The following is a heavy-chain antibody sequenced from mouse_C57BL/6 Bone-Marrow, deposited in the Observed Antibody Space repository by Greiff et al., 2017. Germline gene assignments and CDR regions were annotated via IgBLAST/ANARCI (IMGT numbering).Heavy chain of an antibody. J-gene: IGHJ1*03. CDR2: IHPNSGST. CDR1: GYTFTSYW. D-gene: IGHD2-3*01. V-gene: IGHV1-64*01. Sequence: VQLKQPGAELVKPGASVKLSCKASGYTFTSYWMHWVKQRPGQGLEWIGMIHPNSGSTNYNEKFKSKATLTVDNSSSTAYMQLSSLTSEDSAVYYCANDGYYPYWYFDVWGTGTTVTVSS. CDR3: ANDGYYPYWYFDV.